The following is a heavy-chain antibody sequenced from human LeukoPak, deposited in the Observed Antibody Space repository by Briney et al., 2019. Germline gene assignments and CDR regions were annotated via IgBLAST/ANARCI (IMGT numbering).Heavy chain of an antibody. D-gene: IGHD4-17*01. CDR2: ITTGDGNT. Sequence: GGSLRLSCAASGFTFSSYTMSWVRQAPGKGLEWVSTITTGDGNTYYADSVKGRFTVSRDNSKNTLFLQMNSLRAEDTAVYYCIVFGDSNHWGQGTLVTVSS. CDR1: GFTFSSYT. CDR3: IVFGDSNH. J-gene: IGHJ5*02. V-gene: IGHV3-23*01.